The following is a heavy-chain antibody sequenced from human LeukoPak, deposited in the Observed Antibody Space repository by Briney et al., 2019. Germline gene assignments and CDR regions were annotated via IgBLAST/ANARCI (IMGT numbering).Heavy chain of an antibody. CDR1: GGSLSNYY. CDR3: ARYRLPDH. D-gene: IGHD2-2*01. V-gene: IGHV4-59*01. Sequence: SETLSLTCTVSGGSLSNYYWSWVRQPPGKGLEWVGYIYYSGSTKYNPSLTSRVTISVDTSKNQFSLKLSSLSAADTAVYYCARYRLPDHWGQGTLVTVSS. J-gene: IGHJ4*02. CDR2: IYYSGST.